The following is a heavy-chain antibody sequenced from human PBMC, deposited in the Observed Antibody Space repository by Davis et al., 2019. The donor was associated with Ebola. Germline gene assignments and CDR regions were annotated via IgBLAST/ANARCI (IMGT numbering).Heavy chain of an antibody. V-gene: IGHV3-11*06. D-gene: IGHD3-10*01. CDR2: ISSSSSYT. Sequence: GGSLRLSCAASGFTFSDYYMSWIRQAPGKGLEWVSYISSSSSYTNYADSVKGRFTISRDNAKNSLYLQMNSLRAEDTAVYYCAREYRAPYYGSYGMDVWGQGTTVTVSS. CDR1: GFTFSDYY. J-gene: IGHJ6*02. CDR3: AREYRAPYYGSYGMDV.